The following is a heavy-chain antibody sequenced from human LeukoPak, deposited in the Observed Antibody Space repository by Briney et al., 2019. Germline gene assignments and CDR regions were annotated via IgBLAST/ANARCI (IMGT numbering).Heavy chain of an antibody. CDR2: IYHSGGT. J-gene: IGHJ4*02. D-gene: IGHD3-10*01. V-gene: IGHV4-59*01. Sequence: SETLSLTCTVSGGSINDASWNWIREPPGQGLEWIGYIYHSGGTNYNPSLKSRVTISLDTSKNQFSLKLSSVTAADTAVYYCARVGTYYRSLDSWGQGTLVTVSS. CDR3: ARVGTYYRSLDS. CDR1: GGSINDAS.